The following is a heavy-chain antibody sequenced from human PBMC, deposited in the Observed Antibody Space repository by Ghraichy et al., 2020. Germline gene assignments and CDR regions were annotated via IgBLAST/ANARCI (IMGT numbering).Heavy chain of an antibody. CDR2: GSYSGNT. V-gene: IGHV4-39*01. D-gene: IGHD3-3*01. J-gene: IGHJ4*02. CDR3: AGLRFLEWLSEYYFDY. Sequence: LNISCSVSGGTISSGSYYWGWLRQTPGKGLEWIGGGSYSGNTDYNPSLKSRVSISVDTSKNQFSLRLNSVTAADTAVYYCAGLRFLEWLSEYYFDYWGPGALVTVSS. CDR1: GGTISSGSYY.